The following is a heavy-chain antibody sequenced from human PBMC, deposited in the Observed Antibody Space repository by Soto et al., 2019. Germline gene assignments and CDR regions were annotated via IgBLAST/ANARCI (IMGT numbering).Heavy chain of an antibody. CDR2: IIPIFGTS. V-gene: IGHV1-69*01. CDR1: GGTFSNYA. J-gene: IGHJ4*02. Sequence: VQLVQSGAEVKKPGSSVKVSCKASGGTFSNYALSWVRQAPGQGLEWMGGIIPIFGTSNYAQKFQGRVTITADESTNTAYMELSSLRSEDTAVYYCARALGYSYGDQYFDYWGQGTLVTVSS. CDR3: ARALGYSYGDQYFDY. D-gene: IGHD5-18*01.